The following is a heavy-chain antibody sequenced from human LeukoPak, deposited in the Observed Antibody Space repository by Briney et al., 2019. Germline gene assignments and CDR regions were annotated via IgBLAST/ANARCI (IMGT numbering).Heavy chain of an antibody. J-gene: IGHJ4*02. CDR2: IIPIFGTA. D-gene: IGHD5-18*01. V-gene: IGHV1-69*13. CDR1: EGTFSSYA. CDR3: ARGLDTAMGPRRSYYFDY. Sequence: SVKVSCKASEGTFSSYAISWVRQAPGQGLEWMGGIIPIFGTANYAQKFQGRVTITADESTSTAYMELSSLRSEDTAVYYCARGLDTAMGPRRSYYFDYWGQGTLVTVSS.